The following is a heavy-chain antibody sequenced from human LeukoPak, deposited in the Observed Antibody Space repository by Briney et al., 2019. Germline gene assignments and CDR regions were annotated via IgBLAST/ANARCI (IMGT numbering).Heavy chain of an antibody. CDR3: ARLVYRDFWSGPYYYYYYMDV. Sequence: SETLSLTCTVSGGSINSYYWGWIRQPPGKGLEWIGFISYSGTAYYNPSLNSRVTISVDTSKNQFSLKLSSVTAADTAVYYCARLVYRDFWSGPYYYYYYMDVWGKGTTVTVSS. CDR1: GGSINSYY. J-gene: IGHJ6*03. D-gene: IGHD3-3*01. CDR2: ISYSGTA. V-gene: IGHV4-59*01.